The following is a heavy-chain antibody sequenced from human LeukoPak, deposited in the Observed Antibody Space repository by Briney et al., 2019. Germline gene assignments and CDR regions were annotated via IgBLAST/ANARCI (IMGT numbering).Heavy chain of an antibody. CDR3: ARDLLTGWGSGGFDY. CDR1: GFAFSSYA. V-gene: IGHV3-23*01. Sequence: GGSLRLSCAASGFAFSSYAMSWVRQTPGKGLEWVSAISGSGGSTYYADSVKGRFTISRDNAKNSLYLQMNSLRAEDTAVYYCARDLLTGWGSGGFDYWGQGTLVTVSS. D-gene: IGHD7-27*01. CDR2: ISGSGGST. J-gene: IGHJ4*02.